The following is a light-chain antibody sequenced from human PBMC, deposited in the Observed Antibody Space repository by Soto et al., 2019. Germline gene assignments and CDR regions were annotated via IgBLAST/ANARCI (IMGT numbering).Light chain of an antibody. CDR2: EGS. Sequence: QSALTQPASVSWSPGQSITISCTGTSSDVGSYNLVSWYQQHPGKAPKLMIYEGSKRPSGVSNRFSGSKSGNTASLTISGLQAEDEADYYCCSYAGSSTNYVFGTGTKVTVL. CDR3: CSYAGSSTNYV. J-gene: IGLJ1*01. V-gene: IGLV2-23*01. CDR1: SSDVGSYNL.